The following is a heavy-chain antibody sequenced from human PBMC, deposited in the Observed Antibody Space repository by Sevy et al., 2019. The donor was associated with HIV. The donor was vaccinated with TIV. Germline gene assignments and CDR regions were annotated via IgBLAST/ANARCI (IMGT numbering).Heavy chain of an antibody. D-gene: IGHD3-3*01. CDR2: IYYSGST. J-gene: IGHJ5*02. V-gene: IGHV4-39*01. CDR1: GGSISSTDSY. CDR3: ATHALSITIFGVVTRNWFDP. Sequence: SETLSLTCTVSGGSISSTDSYWSWIRQPPGKGLEWIGSIYYSGSTYYNPSLKSRVTISGDTSKNQFSLKLSSVTAADTAVYYCATHALSITIFGVVTRNWFDPWGQGTLVTVSS.